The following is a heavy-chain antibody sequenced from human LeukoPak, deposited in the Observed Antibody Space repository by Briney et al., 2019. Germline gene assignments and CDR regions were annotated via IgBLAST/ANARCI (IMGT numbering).Heavy chain of an antibody. J-gene: IGHJ4*02. D-gene: IGHD6-6*01. CDR1: GFTFSSYW. CDR2: IKQDGSNK. V-gene: IGHV3-7*01. Sequence: GGSLRLSCAASGFTFSSYWMSWVRQAPGKGLERVANIKQDGSNKYYADSVKGRFTTSRDNSKNTLYLQMNSLRAEDTAVYYCARAPYSSSSEVLDYWGQGTLVTVSS. CDR3: ARAPYSSSSEVLDY.